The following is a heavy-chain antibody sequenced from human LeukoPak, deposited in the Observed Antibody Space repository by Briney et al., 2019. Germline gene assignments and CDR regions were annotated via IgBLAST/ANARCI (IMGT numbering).Heavy chain of an antibody. CDR3: AREVYYGSGRYHSIDY. CDR2: IYYSGST. V-gene: IGHV4-59*01. D-gene: IGHD3-10*01. Sequence: PSETLSLTCTVSGGSISSYYWSWIRQPAGKGLEWIGYIYYSGSTNYNPSLKSRVTISVDTSKNQFSLKLSSVTAADTAVYYCAREVYYGSGRYHSIDYWGQGTLVTVSS. CDR1: GGSISSYY. J-gene: IGHJ4*02.